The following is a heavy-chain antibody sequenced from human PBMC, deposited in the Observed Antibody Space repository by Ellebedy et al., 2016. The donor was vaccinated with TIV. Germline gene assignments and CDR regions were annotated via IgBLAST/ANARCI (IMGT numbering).Heavy chain of an antibody. D-gene: IGHD6-25*01. Sequence: ASVKVSXXASGYTFTTYGISWVRQAPGQGLEWMGWISTYTVDTKFAQSLQGRVTMTTDTSTNTAYMELRTLTSDDTATYYCTRSASNSTRGLYDYWGQGTLVTVSS. CDR2: ISTYTVDT. J-gene: IGHJ4*02. CDR1: GYTFTTYG. CDR3: TRSASNSTRGLYDY. V-gene: IGHV1-18*01.